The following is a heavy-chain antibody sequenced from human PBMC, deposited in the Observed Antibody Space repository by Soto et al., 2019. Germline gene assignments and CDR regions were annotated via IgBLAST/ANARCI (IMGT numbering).Heavy chain of an antibody. CDR2: ISGRGGST. D-gene: IGHD1-1*01. J-gene: IGHJ4*02. CDR3: AKAWSGQLEQFEN. Sequence: GVSLRLPCAASGFTFTSYAMSWVRQASGKLLQWVSAISGRGGSTYYADSVKGRFTSSRDNSKNTLYLQMNGLRAEDTAVYYCAKAWSGQLEQFENWGQGALV. CDR1: GFTFTSYA. V-gene: IGHV3-23*01.